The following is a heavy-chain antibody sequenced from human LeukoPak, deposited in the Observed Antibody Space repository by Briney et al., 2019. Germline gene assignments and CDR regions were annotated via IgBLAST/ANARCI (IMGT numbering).Heavy chain of an antibody. D-gene: IGHD3-22*01. CDR2: MSPNSGKT. CDR3: ARGFDYYDSSGYHPPDV. Sequence: ASVKVSCKTSGYSFTNYDINWVRQATGQGLEWMGWMSPNSGKTGYAQKFQGRVTITTDESTSTAYMELSSLRSEDTAVYYCARGFDYYDSSGYHPPDVWGQGTTVTVSS. V-gene: IGHV1-8*01. CDR1: GYSFTNYD. J-gene: IGHJ6*02.